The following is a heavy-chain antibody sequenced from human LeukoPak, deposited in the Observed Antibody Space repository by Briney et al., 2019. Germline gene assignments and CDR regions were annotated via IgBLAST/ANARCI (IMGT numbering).Heavy chain of an antibody. V-gene: IGHV4-59*01. CDR2: IYYSGST. Sequence: SETLSLTCTVSGGSFTSYYWSWIRQPPGKGLEWVWYIYYSGSTNYNPSLKSRVTISVDTSTNQFSLKLSSVTAADTAVYYCARDNWNYGSSMDVWGQGTTVTVSS. J-gene: IGHJ6*02. CDR3: ARDNWNYGSSMDV. CDR1: GGSFTSYY. D-gene: IGHD1-7*01.